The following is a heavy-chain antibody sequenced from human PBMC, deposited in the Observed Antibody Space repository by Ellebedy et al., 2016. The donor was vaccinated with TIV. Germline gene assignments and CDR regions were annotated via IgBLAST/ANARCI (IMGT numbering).Heavy chain of an antibody. Sequence: GESLKISCKASGYTYTSYWFAWVRQLPGKGLEWMGIIFPGDSDTRYSPSFQGQVTISVDKSITTAYLEWSSLKASDTAMYYCARPRGLGVTRYFELWGRGTLVTVSS. J-gene: IGHJ2*01. V-gene: IGHV5-51*01. CDR1: GYTYTSYW. CDR3: ARPRGLGVTRYFEL. D-gene: IGHD2-15*01. CDR2: IFPGDSDT.